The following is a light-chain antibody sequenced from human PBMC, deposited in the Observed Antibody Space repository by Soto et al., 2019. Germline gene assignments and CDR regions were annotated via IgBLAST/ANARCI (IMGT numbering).Light chain of an antibody. J-gene: IGLJ1*01. V-gene: IGLV2-23*01. CDR3: CSYAGSSTGYV. CDR2: EGS. CDR1: SSDVGSYNL. Sequence: QSALTQPASVSGSPGQSITISCTGTSSDVGSYNLVSWYQQHPGKAPKLMIYEGSKRPSGVSNRFSGSKSGNTASLTISGLQAEDEAAYYCCSYAGSSTGYVFGTGTKVTVL.